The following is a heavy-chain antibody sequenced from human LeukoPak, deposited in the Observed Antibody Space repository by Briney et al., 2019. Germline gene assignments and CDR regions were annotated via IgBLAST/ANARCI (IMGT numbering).Heavy chain of an antibody. CDR2: ISYDGSNK. J-gene: IGHJ4*02. CDR1: GFTFSSYA. CDR3: AKGHDY. Sequence: QPGRSLRLSCAASGFTFSSYAMHWVRQAPGKGLEWVAVISYDGSNKYYADSVKGRFTISRDNSKNTLYLQMNSLRAEDTAVYYCAKGHDYWGQGTLVTVSS. V-gene: IGHV3-30-3*01.